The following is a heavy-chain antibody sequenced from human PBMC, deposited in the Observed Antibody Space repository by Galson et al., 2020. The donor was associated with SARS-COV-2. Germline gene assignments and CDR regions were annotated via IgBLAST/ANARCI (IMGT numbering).Heavy chain of an antibody. CDR3: ARLGIAYSLDY. D-gene: IGHD3-16*01. Sequence: SETLSLTCIVSRGSITSPSSYSAWIRQPPGKGLAWIGTIYYSGSTYYNPSLKSRVTVSVDTSKNHFSLRLTSVTAADTAVYYCARLGIAYSLDYWGQGALLIVSS. CDR2: IYYSGST. CDR1: RGSITSPSSY. V-gene: IGHV4-39*01. J-gene: IGHJ4*02.